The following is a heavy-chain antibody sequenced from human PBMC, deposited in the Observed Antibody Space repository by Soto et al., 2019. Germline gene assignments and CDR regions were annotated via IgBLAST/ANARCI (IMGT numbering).Heavy chain of an antibody. D-gene: IGHD1-26*01. CDR3: APWDRSGEYFDY. CDR2: IYYSGST. V-gene: IGHV4-39*01. CDR1: GGSISGSNYY. Sequence: SETLSLTCTVSGGSISGSNYYWGWIRQPPGKGLEWIGSIYYSGSTYYNPSLKSRVTISVDTSMNQFSLKLSSVTAADTAVYYCAPWDRSGEYFDYWGPGTLVTVSS. J-gene: IGHJ4*02.